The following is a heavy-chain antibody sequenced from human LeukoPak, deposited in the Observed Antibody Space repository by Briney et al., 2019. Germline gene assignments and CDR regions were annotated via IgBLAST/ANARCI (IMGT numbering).Heavy chain of an antibody. J-gene: IGHJ4*02. V-gene: IGHV4-39*07. CDR3: ARDCASYDILTGYYFEYFDY. CDR1: GGSISSGSYY. D-gene: IGHD3-9*01. Sequence: SETLSLTCTVSGGSISSGSYYWGWIRQPPGKGLEWIGSIYYSGSTYYNPSLKSRVTISVDTSKNQFSLKLSSVTAADTAVYYCARDCASYDILTGYYFEYFDYWGQGTLVTVSS. CDR2: IYYSGST.